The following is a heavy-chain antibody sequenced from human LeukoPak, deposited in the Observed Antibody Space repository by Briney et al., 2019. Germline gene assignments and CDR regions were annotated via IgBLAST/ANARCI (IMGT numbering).Heavy chain of an antibody. J-gene: IGHJ6*03. CDR1: GYTFTGYY. CDR2: INPNSGGT. V-gene: IGHV1-2*02. CDR3: ARDGDYDILTGRASNYYMDV. D-gene: IGHD3-9*01. Sequence: ASVKVSCKASGYTFTGYYMHWVRQAPGQGLEWMGWINPNSGGTNYAQKFQGRVTMTRDTSISTAYMELSRLRSDDTAVYYCARDGDYDILTGRASNYYMDVWGKGTTVTVSS.